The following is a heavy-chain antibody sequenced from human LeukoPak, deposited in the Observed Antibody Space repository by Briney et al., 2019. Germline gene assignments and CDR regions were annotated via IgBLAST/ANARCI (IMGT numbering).Heavy chain of an antibody. J-gene: IGHJ4*02. D-gene: IGHD1-26*01. CDR2: INSDGSST. CDR1: GFTFSSYW. Sequence: GRSLRLSCAASGFTFSSYWMHWVRQAPGKGLVWVSRINSDGSSTNYADSVKGRFTISRDNTKNTLYLQMNSLRAEDTAIYYCARRSSGSPPYYFDYWGQGTLVTVSS. CDR3: ARRSSGSPPYYFDY. V-gene: IGHV3-74*01.